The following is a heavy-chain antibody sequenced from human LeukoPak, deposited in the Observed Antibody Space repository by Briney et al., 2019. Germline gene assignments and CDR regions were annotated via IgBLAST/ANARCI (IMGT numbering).Heavy chain of an antibody. V-gene: IGHV3-74*01. D-gene: IGHD4-17*01. CDR2: VNSDGSST. J-gene: IGHJ4*02. CDR3: ARADYGDYAVVDGFDY. Sequence: PGGSLRLSCAASGFTFSRKWMHWVRQAPGKGLVWVSCVNSDGSSTNYADSVKGRFTISRDNAKNTLYLQMNSLRDEDTAVYYCARADYGDYAVVDGFDYWGQGTLVTVSS. CDR1: GFTFSRKW.